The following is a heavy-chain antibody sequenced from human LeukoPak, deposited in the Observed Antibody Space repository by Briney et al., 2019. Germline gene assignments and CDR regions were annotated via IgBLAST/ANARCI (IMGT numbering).Heavy chain of an antibody. Sequence: QPGGSLRLSCAASGFTVSSNYMSWVRQAPGKGLEWVSVIYSGGSTYYADSVKGRFTISRDNSKNTLYLQMNSLRAEDTAVYYCARVDFGTVTTPGDYWGQGTLVTVSS. V-gene: IGHV3-53*01. D-gene: IGHD4-17*01. J-gene: IGHJ4*02. CDR1: GFTVSSNY. CDR3: ARVDFGTVTTPGDY. CDR2: IYSGGST.